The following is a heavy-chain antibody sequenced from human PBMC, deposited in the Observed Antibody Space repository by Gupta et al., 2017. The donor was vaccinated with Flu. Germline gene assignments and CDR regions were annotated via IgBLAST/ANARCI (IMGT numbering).Heavy chain of an antibody. Sequence: VQLVDPGGGVVQPGRSLGLSCAASGRTFRNYGKHWVRQAPGKGLEWVAVISYDGSNKYYGDSVKGRFTISRDNSEDTLYLQMNSLRVEDTAVYFCSRGDIIHLDSWGQGTLVTVSS. CDR1: GRTFRNYG. CDR3: SRGDIIHLDS. J-gene: IGHJ4*02. V-gene: IGHV3-30*03. CDR2: ISYDGSNK. D-gene: IGHD3-16*01.